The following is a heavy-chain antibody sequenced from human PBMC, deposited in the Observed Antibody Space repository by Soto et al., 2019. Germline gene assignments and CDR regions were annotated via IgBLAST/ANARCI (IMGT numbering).Heavy chain of an antibody. J-gene: IGHJ4*02. Sequence: ASVKVSCKASGYTFTNSDINWVRQAPGQGLEWMGWMNPDSGHAAYAQKFQGRVTLTTSTSTSTVYVEMRSLGSEDTAVYYCARRPHCSGGICYYGLDNWGQGTLVTVPS. CDR3: ARRPHCSGGICYYGLDN. CDR2: MNPDSGHA. V-gene: IGHV1-8*01. CDR1: GYTFTNSD. D-gene: IGHD2-15*01.